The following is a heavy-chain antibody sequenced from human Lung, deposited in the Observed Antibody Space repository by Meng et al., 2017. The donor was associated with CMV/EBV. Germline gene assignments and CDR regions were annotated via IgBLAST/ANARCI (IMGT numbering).Heavy chain of an antibody. Sequence: VQLVQSGADVKRPGADVKISCQASGYSFSGFYLNWARQAPGHGLEWLGRVNPISDDTHLAQKFEGRITVTRGATINTAFMELTRLRPDDTAVYYWAKSSDNGWSSWGPGTLVTVSS. CDR1: GYSFSGFY. CDR2: VNPISDDT. V-gene: IGHV1-2*02. J-gene: IGHJ4*01. D-gene: IGHD6-19*01. CDR3: AKSSDNGWSS.